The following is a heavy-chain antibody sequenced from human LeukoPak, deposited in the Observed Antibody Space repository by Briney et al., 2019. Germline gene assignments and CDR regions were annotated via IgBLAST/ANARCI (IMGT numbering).Heavy chain of an antibody. CDR1: GGTFSIYA. D-gene: IGHD2-2*01. CDR3: ARDCTSTSCYDY. Sequence: GASVKVSFKASGGTFSIYAISWVRQAPGQGLKWMGGIIPIFGTANHAQKFQGRVTITADESTSTAYMELSSLRSEDTAVYYCARDCTSTSCYDYWGQGTLVTVSS. CDR2: IIPIFGTA. J-gene: IGHJ4*02. V-gene: IGHV1-69*13.